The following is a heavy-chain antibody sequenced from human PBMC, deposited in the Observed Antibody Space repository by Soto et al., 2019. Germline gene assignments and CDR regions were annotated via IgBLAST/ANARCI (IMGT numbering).Heavy chain of an antibody. Sequence: SETLSLTCTVSGGSISSSSYYWGWIRQPPGKGLEWIGSIYYSGSTYYNPSLKSRVTISVDTSKNQFSLKLSSVTAADTAVYYCARRSSTVTAFDIWGQGTMVTVS. D-gene: IGHD4-17*01. CDR1: GGSISSSSYY. V-gene: IGHV4-39*01. CDR3: ARRSSTVTAFDI. J-gene: IGHJ3*02. CDR2: IYYSGST.